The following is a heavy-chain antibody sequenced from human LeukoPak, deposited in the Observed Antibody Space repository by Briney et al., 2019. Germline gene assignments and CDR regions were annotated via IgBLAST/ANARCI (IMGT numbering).Heavy chain of an antibody. CDR1: GGTFSSYA. J-gene: IGHJ6*02. CDR2: IIPIFGTA. Sequence: SVKVSCKASGGTFSSYAISWVRQAPGQGLEWMGGIIPIFGTANYAQKFQGRVTITADESTGTAYMELSSLRSEDTAVYYCARGGPKWELLLYYYYGMDVWGQGTTVTVSS. CDR3: ARGGPKWELLLYYYYGMDV. D-gene: IGHD1-26*01. V-gene: IGHV1-69*13.